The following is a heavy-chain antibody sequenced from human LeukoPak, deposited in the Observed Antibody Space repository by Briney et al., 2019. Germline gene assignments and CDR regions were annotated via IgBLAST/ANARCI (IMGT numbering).Heavy chain of an antibody. CDR3: APTAEAYTSWWKV. CDR2: FHPGGDSI. CDR1: GYTFTSHL. Sequence: ASVKVSCKASGYTFTSHLVHWVRQAPGQGLEWMGVFHPGGDSITYSQKFQGRVTLTRDTSSSTAYMDLRSLRSEDTAVYYCAPTAEAYTSWWKVWGQGTLVTVSS. D-gene: IGHD3-16*01. J-gene: IGHJ4*02. V-gene: IGHV1-46*01.